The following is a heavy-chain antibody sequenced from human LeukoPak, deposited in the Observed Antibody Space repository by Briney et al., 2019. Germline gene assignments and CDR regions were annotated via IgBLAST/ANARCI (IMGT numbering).Heavy chain of an antibody. Sequence: GGSLRLSCVASGFTFSDHYMGWVRQAPGKGLEWISYITGSGNSINYADSVKGRFTISRDNAEDSLYPQMNNLRADDTAVYYCASLRDFFASGSYYKGGYFDHWGQGTLVTVSS. J-gene: IGHJ4*02. V-gene: IGHV3-11*01. CDR1: GFTFSDHY. D-gene: IGHD3-10*01. CDR3: ASLRDFFASGSYYKGGYFDH. CDR2: ITGSGNSI.